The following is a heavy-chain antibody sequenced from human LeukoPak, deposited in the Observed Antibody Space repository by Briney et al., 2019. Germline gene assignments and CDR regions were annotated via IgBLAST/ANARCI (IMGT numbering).Heavy chain of an antibody. CDR3: ATDLAMVRGVIGGDY. J-gene: IGHJ4*02. CDR1: GYTLTELP. V-gene: IGHV1-24*01. D-gene: IGHD3-10*01. CDR2: FDPEDGET. Sequence: ASVKVSCKVSGYTLTELPMHWVRQAPGKGLEWMGGFDPEDGETIYAQRFQGRVTMTEDTSTDTAYMELSSLTSDDTAVYYCATDLAMVRGVIGGDYWGQGTLVTVSS.